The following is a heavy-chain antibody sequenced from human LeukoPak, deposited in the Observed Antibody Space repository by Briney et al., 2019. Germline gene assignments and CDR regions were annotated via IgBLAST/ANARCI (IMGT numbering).Heavy chain of an antibody. D-gene: IGHD5-12*01. V-gene: IGHV1-2*02. CDR1: GYTFTGYY. CDR2: INPNSGGT. CDR3: ASEWHGPLDV. Sequence: ASVKVSCKASGYTFTGYYIHWVRQAPGQGHEWMGWINPNSGGTNSAQKFQGRVSMTRDASISTAYMELSRLRSDDTAVYHCASEWHGPLDVWGQGTTVTVSS. J-gene: IGHJ6*02.